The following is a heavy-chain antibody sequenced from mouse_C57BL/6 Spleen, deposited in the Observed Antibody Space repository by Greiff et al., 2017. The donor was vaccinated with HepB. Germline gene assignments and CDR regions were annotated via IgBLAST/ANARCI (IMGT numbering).Heavy chain of an antibody. D-gene: IGHD4-1*01. V-gene: IGHV1-52*01. CDR2: IDPSDSET. J-gene: IGHJ2*01. CDR3: ATWESYFDY. Sequence: QVQLQQPGAELVRPGSSVKLSCKASGYTFTSYWMHWVKQRPIQGLEWIGNIDPSDSETHYNQKFKDKATLTVDKSSSTAYMHLSSLSSEDSAVYYCATWESYFDYWGQGTTLTVSS. CDR1: GYTFTSYW.